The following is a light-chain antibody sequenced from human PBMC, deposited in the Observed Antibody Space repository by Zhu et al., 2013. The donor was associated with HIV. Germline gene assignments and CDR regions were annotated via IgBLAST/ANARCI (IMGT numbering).Light chain of an antibody. V-gene: IGKV3-20*01. CDR1: QSVSSSY. CDR3: QHSGRSLPIT. Sequence: EIVLTQSPGTLSLSPGEKVTLSCRASQSVSSSYLAWYQQKPGQAPRLLIYGASSRATGIPDRFTASGSGTDFTLTISRVEPEDFGVYYCQHSGRSLPITFGQGTRLEIK. J-gene: IGKJ5*01. CDR2: GAS.